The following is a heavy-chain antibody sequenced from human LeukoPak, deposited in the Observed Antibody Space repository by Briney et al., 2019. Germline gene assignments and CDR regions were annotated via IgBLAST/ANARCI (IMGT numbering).Heavy chain of an antibody. Sequence: GGSLRLSCAASGFTFSNYWMIWVRQAPGKGLERVANIKQGGSEQYYVDSVKGRFTISRDNAKNSLYLQMNSLRAEDTAVYYCARGRFGTAGADYWGQGTLVTVSS. CDR1: GFTFSNYW. D-gene: IGHD1-1*01. V-gene: IGHV3-7*03. CDR2: IKQGGSEQ. J-gene: IGHJ4*02. CDR3: ARGRFGTAGADY.